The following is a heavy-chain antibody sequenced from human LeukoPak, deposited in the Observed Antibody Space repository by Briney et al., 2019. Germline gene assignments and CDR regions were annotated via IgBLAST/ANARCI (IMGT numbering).Heavy chain of an antibody. CDR1: GGSFSGYY. CDR3: AGHHPRNTVDF. CDR2: INHSGST. D-gene: IGHD2/OR15-2a*01. V-gene: IGHV4-34*01. Sequence: SETLSLTCAVYGGSFSGYYWSWIRQPPGKGLEWIGEINHSGSTNYNPSLKSRVTISVDTSKNQFSLNLSSVTAADTAVYYWAGHHPRNTVDFWGQGTLVTVSS. J-gene: IGHJ4*02.